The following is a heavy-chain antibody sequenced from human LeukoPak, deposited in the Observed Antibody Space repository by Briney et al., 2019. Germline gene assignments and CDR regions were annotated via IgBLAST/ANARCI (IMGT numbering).Heavy chain of an antibody. CDR1: GGSISNGDHY. CDR2: IYYSGST. J-gene: IGHJ3*02. CDR3: ARLRRPARENAFDI. Sequence: SETLSLTCTVSGGSISNGDHYWSWIRQHPGKGLEWIGHIYYSGSTNYNPSLKSRVTISVDKSMNQFSLKLSSVTAADTAVYYCARLRRPARENAFDIWGQGTMVTVSS. V-gene: IGHV4-31*03. D-gene: IGHD1-26*01.